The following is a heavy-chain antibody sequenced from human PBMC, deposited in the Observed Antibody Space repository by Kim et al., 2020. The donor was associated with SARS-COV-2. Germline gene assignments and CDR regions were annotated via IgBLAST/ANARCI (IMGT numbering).Heavy chain of an antibody. V-gene: IGHV3-72*01. CDR3: ARDSMHYAFDI. Sequence: GSLRLSCVASGFTFSDHHMDWVRQAPGKGLECVARSKNRGSGYTAEYAASVKGRFTISRDESKNSLYLQMNSLKTEDTAVYYCARDSMHYAFDIWGQGTMVTVSS. J-gene: IGHJ3*02. CDR1: GFTFSDHH. CDR2: SKNRGSGYTA. D-gene: IGHD2-8*01.